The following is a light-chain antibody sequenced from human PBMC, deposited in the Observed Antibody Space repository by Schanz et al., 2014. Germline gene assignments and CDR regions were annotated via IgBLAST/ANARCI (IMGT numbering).Light chain of an antibody. Sequence: DIQMTQSPSSLSASVGDRVTITCRTSQIISTYLNWYLHKPGKAPKLLIYATSNLESGVPSRFSGSGSGTDFTLTITNLQPEDFATYYCNQSSSVPFTFGPGTKVDIK. J-gene: IGKJ3*01. CDR3: NQSSSVPFT. CDR1: QIISTY. V-gene: IGKV1-39*01. CDR2: ATS.